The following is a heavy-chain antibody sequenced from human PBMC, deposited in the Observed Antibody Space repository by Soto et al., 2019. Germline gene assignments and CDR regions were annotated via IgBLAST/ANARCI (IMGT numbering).Heavy chain of an antibody. D-gene: IGHD6-6*01. CDR2: INAGNGNT. V-gene: IGHV1-3*01. J-gene: IGHJ4*02. CDR1: GYTFTSYA. CDR3: ARPEVYGSSSVLGFDY. Sequence: ASVKVSCKASGYTFTSYAMHWVRQAPGQRLEWMGWINAGNGNTKYSQKFQGRVTITRDTSASTAYMELSSLRSEDTVVYYCARPEVYGSSSVLGFDYWGQGTLVTVSS.